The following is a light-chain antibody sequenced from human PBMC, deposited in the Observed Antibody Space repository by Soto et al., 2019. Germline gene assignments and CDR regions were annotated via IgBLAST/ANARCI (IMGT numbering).Light chain of an antibody. V-gene: IGKV3-20*01. CDR2: GAS. CDR3: QQYNNWPT. CDR1: QSVSSNS. J-gene: IGKJ1*01. Sequence: EIVLTQSPGTLSLSPGERATLSCRASQSVSSNSLAWYQQKPGQAPRLFIYGASSRATGIPDRFSGSGSGTHFTLTISRLEPEDFALYYCQQYNNWPTFGQGTKVDIK.